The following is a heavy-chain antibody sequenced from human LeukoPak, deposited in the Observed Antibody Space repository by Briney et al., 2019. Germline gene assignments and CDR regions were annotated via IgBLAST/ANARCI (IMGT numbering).Heavy chain of an antibody. CDR1: GFTFSSYS. D-gene: IGHD6-19*01. Sequence: PGGSLRLSCAASGFTFSSYSMNWVRQAPGKGLEWVSSISSSSSYIYYADSVKGRFTISRDNAKNSLYLQMNSLRAEDRAVYYWGKSSDWLNWFAPGGKGPRAPVPS. CDR3: GKSSDWLNWFAP. V-gene: IGHV3-21*01. CDR2: ISSSSSYI. J-gene: IGHJ5*02.